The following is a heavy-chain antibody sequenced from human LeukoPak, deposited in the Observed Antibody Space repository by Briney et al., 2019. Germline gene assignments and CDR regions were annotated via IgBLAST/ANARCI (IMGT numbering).Heavy chain of an antibody. CDR1: GFTFTSYE. CDR2: ITISGSTI. Sequence: GGSLRLSCAASGFTFTSYEMNWVRQAPGKGLEWVSYITISGSTIYYADSVKGRFTISRDNAKNSLYLQMNSLRAEDTAVYYCARTRSFDYWGQGTLVTVSS. CDR3: ARTRSFDY. V-gene: IGHV3-48*03. J-gene: IGHJ4*02.